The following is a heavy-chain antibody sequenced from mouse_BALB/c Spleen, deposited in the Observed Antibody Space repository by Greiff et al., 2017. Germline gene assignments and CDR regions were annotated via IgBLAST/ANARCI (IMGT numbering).Heavy chain of an antibody. J-gene: IGHJ3*01. CDR1: GFSLTSYG. D-gene: IGHD1-2*01. Sequence: QVQLKQSGPGLVQPSQSLSITCTVSGFSLTSYGVHWVRQSPGKGLEWLGVIWSGGSTDYNAAFISRLSISKDNSKSQVFFKMNSLQANDTAIYYCARGGLLRLPFAYWGQGTLVTVSA. V-gene: IGHV2-2*02. CDR2: IWSGGST. CDR3: ARGGLLRLPFAY.